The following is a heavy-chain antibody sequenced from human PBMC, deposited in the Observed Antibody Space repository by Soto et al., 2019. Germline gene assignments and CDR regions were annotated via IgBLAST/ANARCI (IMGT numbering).Heavy chain of an antibody. Sequence: QVQLVQSGAEVKKPGASVKVSCKASGYTFTSYGISWVRQXPGXXXXXXGWISAYNGNTHYAQTLQGRVTMTTDTXXXXXXXXXXXXXXXXXXXXXXXXXXXXXXXXXXWFDPWGQGTLVTVSS. CDR2: ISAYNGNT. J-gene: IGHJ5*02. CDR1: GYTFTSYG. V-gene: IGHV1-18*01. CDR3: XXXXXXXXXXXXWFDP.